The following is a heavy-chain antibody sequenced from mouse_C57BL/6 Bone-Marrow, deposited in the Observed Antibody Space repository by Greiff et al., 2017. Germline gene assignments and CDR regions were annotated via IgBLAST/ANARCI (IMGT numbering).Heavy chain of an antibody. CDR2: ISNGGGST. Sequence: EVHLVESGGGLVQPGGSLKLSCAASGFTFSDYYMYWVRQTPEKRLEWVAYISNGGGSTYYPDTVQGRFTISRDNAKKTLYLQMSRLKSEDTAMYYCARQGALWYFDVWGTGTTVTVSS. CDR1: GFTFSDYY. CDR3: ARQGALWYFDV. J-gene: IGHJ1*03. V-gene: IGHV5-12*01.